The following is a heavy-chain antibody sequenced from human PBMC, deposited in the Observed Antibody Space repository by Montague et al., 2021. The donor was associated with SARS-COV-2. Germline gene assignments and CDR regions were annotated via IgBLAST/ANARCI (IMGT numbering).Heavy chain of an antibody. Sequence: SLRLSCAASGFTFRNYWMHWVRQVPGKGLVWVSRINSDGSDTNYADSVRGRFTMSRDNAKNTLSLEMHSPRVEDTAVYYCARTDGSGDLVYWGQGTLVTVSS. V-gene: IGHV3-74*01. CDR2: INSDGSDT. D-gene: IGHD2-21*02. CDR3: ARTDGSGDLVY. CDR1: GFTFRNYW. J-gene: IGHJ4*02.